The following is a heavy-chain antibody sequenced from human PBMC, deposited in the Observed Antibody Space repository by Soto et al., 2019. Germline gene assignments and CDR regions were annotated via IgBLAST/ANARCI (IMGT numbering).Heavy chain of an antibody. CDR2: VSPYNGNT. CDR1: GYTFTSYG. V-gene: IGHV1-18*04. Sequence: ASVKVSCKASGYTFTSYGITWVRQAPGQGLEWMGWVSPYNGNTDYAQNLQGRVTMITDTSTSTAYMELRSLRSDDTAVYYCARIMYSSGWYGNYYYYYGMDVWGQGTTVTVSS. CDR3: ARIMYSSGWYGNYYYYYGMDV. D-gene: IGHD6-19*01. J-gene: IGHJ6*02.